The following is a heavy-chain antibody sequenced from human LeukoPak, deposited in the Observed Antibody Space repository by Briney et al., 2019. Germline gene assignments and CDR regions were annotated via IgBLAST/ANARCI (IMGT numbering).Heavy chain of an antibody. D-gene: IGHD6-19*01. CDR2: IYYSGST. J-gene: IGHJ6*02. CDR1: GGSISSGGYY. V-gene: IGHV4-31*03. Sequence: SETLSLTCTVSGGSISSGGYYWSWIRQHPGKGLEWIGYIYYSGSTFYNPSLKSRVTISVDTSKNQFSLRLSSVTAADTAVYYCARGDLIAVAGTYYYYGMDVWGQGTTVTVSS. CDR3: ARGDLIAVAGTYYYYGMDV.